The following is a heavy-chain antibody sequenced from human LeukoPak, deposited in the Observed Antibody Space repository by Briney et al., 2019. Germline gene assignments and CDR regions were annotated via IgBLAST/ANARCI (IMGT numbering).Heavy chain of an antibody. CDR2: INPDESEK. V-gene: IGHV3-7*01. D-gene: IGHD4-23*01. J-gene: IGHJ4*02. CDR3: ARDYGGSSPFDY. CDR1: GFTFTRDW. Sequence: GGSLRLSCIASGFTFTRDWMTWVRQAPGKGLEWVANINPDESEKNYVDSVKGRFTISRDNAKNSLYLHMNSLRAEDTAVYYCARDYGGSSPFDYWGQGTLVTVSS.